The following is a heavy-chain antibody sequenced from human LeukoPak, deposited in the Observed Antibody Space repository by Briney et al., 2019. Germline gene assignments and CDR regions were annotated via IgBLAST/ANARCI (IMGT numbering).Heavy chain of an antibody. CDR1: GFTFSSYG. D-gene: IGHD2-8*01. Sequence: GGSLRLSCAASGFTFSSYGMNWVRQAPGKGLEWVSSISVTSSHIYYAASVKGRFIVSRDNAQKSLNLQMNSLRAEDTALYYYARGDVVLQRNDALDIWGQGTMVSVSS. V-gene: IGHV3-21*01. CDR2: ISVTSSHI. CDR3: ARGDVVLQRNDALDI. J-gene: IGHJ3*02.